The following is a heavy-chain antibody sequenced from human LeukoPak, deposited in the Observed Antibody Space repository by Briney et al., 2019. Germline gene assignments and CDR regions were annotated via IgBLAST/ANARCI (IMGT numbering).Heavy chain of an antibody. V-gene: IGHV3-30*03. CDR3: ARAPTTNWGSSYFDL. CDR2: ISYDGSNK. D-gene: IGHD7-27*01. CDR1: GFSFSSYG. Sequence: PGGSLRLSCAASGFSFSSYGMHWARQAPGKGLEWVAVISYDGSNKYYVDSVKGRFTISRDNSKNTLYLQMNSLRAEDTAVYYCARAPTTNWGSSYFDLWGRGTLVIVSS. J-gene: IGHJ2*01.